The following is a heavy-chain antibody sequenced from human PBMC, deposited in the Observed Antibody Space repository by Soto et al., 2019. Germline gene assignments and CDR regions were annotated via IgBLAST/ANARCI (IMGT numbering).Heavy chain of an antibody. D-gene: IGHD3-22*01. Sequence: QVQLQESGPGLVKPSQTLSLTCTVSGGSISSGGYYWSWIRQHPGKGLEWIGYIYYSGSTYYNPSRKSRVTISVDTSKNQFSLKLSSVTAADTAVYYCARGSIYYDSSGYRTTFDYWGQGTLVTVSS. J-gene: IGHJ4*02. CDR2: IYYSGST. V-gene: IGHV4-31*03. CDR3: ARGSIYYDSSGYRTTFDY. CDR1: GGSISSGGYY.